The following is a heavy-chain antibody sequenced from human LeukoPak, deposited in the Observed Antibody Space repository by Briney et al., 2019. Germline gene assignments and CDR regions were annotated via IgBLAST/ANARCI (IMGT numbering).Heavy chain of an antibody. CDR1: GFTFSTYA. CDR2: ISYDGDNK. V-gene: IGHV3-30*04. J-gene: IGHJ4*02. CDR3: ARDLYKDSGSGWSLDY. Sequence: GGSLRLSCAVSGFTFSTYAMHWVRQAPGKGLEWVAVISYDGDNKYYADSVKGRFTISRDNSKNTLYLQVNSLRAEDTAVYYCARDLYKDSGSGWSLDYWGQGTLVTVSP. D-gene: IGHD6-19*01.